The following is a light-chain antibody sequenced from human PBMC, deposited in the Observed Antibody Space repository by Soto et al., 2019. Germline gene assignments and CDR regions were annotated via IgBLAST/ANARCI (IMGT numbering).Light chain of an antibody. CDR1: NIGSKS. CDR3: QVWDTSSDLLVV. CDR2: DDN. Sequence: SYELTQPPSVSVAPGQTASITCGGTNIGSKSVHWYQQKPGQAPVLVVYDDNHRPSGIPERFSGSNSGNTATLTISKVEAGDEADYYCQVWDTSSDLLVVFGGGTKLTVL. V-gene: IGLV3-21*02. J-gene: IGLJ2*01.